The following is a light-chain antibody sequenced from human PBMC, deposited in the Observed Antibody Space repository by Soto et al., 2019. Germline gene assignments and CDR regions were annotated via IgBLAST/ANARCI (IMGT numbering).Light chain of an antibody. CDR3: CSYAGSSTFVV. V-gene: IGLV2-23*03. CDR1: SSDVGGYNL. CDR2: ESS. Sequence: QSVLTQPASVSGSPGQSITISCTGTSSDVGGYNLVSWYQQHPGKAPKLMIYESSKRPSGVSHRFSGSKSGNTASLTISGLQAEDEADYYCCSYAGSSTFVVFGGGTKVTVL. J-gene: IGLJ2*01.